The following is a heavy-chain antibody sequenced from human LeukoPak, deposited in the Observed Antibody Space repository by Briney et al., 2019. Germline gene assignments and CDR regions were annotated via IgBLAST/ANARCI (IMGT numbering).Heavy chain of an antibody. CDR2: ISGSGVTT. D-gene: IGHD4-23*01. V-gene: IGHV3-23*01. CDR1: GFPFSSYG. Sequence: GGPLRLSCAASGFPFSSYGMSWVRQAPGKGLEWVSAISGSGVTTYYADSVKGRFTISRDNSKNTPYLQMNSLRAGDTAIYYCAKDLRWGLDYWGQGTLVTVSS. CDR3: AKDLRWGLDY. J-gene: IGHJ4*02.